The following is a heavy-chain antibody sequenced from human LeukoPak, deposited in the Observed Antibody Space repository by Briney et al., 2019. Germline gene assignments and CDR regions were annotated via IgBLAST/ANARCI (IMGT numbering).Heavy chain of an antibody. CDR3: ARDNSGSYENAY. D-gene: IGHD1-26*01. CDR1: GFTFNHYY. J-gene: IGHJ4*02. V-gene: IGHV3-11*01. CDR2: ISSSGSTI. Sequence: GGSLRLFCAASGFTFNHYYMSWMRQAPGKGLEWVSYISSSGSTIYYTDSVKGRFTISRDNAKNSLYLQMNSLRAEDTAVYYCARDNSGSYENAYWGQGTLVTVSS.